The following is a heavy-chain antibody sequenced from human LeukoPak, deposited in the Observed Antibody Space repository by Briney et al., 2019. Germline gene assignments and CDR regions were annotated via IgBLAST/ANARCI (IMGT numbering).Heavy chain of an antibody. J-gene: IGHJ6*03. CDR3: ARGYYYMDV. CDR1: GFTVSSDY. Sequence: GGSLRLSCAASGFTVSSDYMNWVRQAPGRGLVWVSVIYSGGSTYYADYVKVRFTISRDSYKNTLYLQMNSLRAADAAVYYCARGYYYMDVWGKGTTVTVSS. CDR2: IYSGGST. V-gene: IGHV3-53*01.